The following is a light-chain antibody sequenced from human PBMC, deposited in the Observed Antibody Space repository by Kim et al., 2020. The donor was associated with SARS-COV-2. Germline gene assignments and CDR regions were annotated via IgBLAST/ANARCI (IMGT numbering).Light chain of an antibody. CDR2: SNT. V-gene: IGLV1-44*01. J-gene: IGLJ3*02. CDR3: AAWDDSLNGWV. CDR1: RSNLGSNS. Sequence: GQTLTISFYGSRSNLGSNSVNSYQLLPGTAPNLLISSNTQRPSGVPDRFSGSKSGTSASLAISGLQSEDEADYYCAAWDDSLNGWVFGGGTQLTVL.